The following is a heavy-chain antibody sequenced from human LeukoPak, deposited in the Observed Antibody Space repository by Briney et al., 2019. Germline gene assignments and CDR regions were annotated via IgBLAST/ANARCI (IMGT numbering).Heavy chain of an antibody. CDR3: AKDVGVVVTALFDY. CDR2: IYSGGST. CDR1: GFTVSSNY. J-gene: IGHJ4*02. Sequence: GGSLRLSCAASGFTVSSNYMSWVRQAPGKGLEWVSVIYSGGSTYYADSVKGRFTISRDNSKNTLYLQMNSLRAEDTAVYYCAKDVGVVVTALFDYWGQGTLVTVSS. V-gene: IGHV3-66*01. D-gene: IGHD2-21*02.